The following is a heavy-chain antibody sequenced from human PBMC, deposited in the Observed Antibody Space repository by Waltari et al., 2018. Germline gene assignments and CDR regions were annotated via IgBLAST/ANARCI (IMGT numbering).Heavy chain of an antibody. J-gene: IGHJ4*02. CDR2: IYHSGST. CDR3: ARTPGIVGAYFDY. D-gene: IGHD1-26*01. Sequence: QVQLQESGPGLVKPSETLSLTCAVSGYSISSGYYWGWIRQPPGKGLEWIGSIYHSGSTYYNPSLKSRVTISVDTSKNQFSLKLSSVTAADTAVYYCARTPGIVGAYFDYWGQGTLVTVSS. V-gene: IGHV4-38-2*01. CDR1: GYSISSGYY.